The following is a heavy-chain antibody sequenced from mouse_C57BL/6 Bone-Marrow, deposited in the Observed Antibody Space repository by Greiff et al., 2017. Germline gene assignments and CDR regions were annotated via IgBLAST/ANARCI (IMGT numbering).Heavy chain of an antibody. CDR1: GYTFTDYN. J-gene: IGHJ3*01. Sequence: EVQLQQSGPELVKPGASVKMSCKASGYTFTDYNMHWVKQSHGKSLEWIGYINPNNGGTSYNQKFKGKATLTVNKSSSTAYMELRSLTSEDSAVYYCARSGYSNYGFAYWGQGTLLTVSA. CDR3: ARSGYSNYGFAY. D-gene: IGHD2-5*01. CDR2: INPNNGGT. V-gene: IGHV1-22*01.